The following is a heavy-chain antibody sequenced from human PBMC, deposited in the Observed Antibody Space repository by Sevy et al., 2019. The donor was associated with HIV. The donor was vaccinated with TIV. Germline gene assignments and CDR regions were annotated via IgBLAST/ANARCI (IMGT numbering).Heavy chain of an antibody. CDR2: IYHSGST. J-gene: IGHJ6*03. Sequence: SETLSLTCAVSGYSISSGYYWGWIRQPPGKGLEWIGSIYHSGSTYYNPSLKSRVTISVDTSKNQFSLKLSSVTAADTAVYYCARLDYGGNSRHYYYMDVWGKWTTVTVSS. D-gene: IGHD4-17*01. CDR3: ARLDYGGNSRHYYYMDV. CDR1: GYSISSGYY. V-gene: IGHV4-38-2*01.